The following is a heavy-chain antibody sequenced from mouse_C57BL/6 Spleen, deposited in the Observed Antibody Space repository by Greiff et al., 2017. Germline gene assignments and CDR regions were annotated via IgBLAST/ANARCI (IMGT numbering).Heavy chain of an antibody. Sequence: DVKLVESGGGLVQPGGSLSLSCAASGFTFTDYYMSWVRQPPGKALEWLGFIRNKANGYTTEYSASVKGRFTISRDNSQSILYLQMNALRAEDSATYYCARFSAHYPGGDYWGQGTTLTVSS. V-gene: IGHV7-3*01. CDR3: ARFSAHYPGGDY. D-gene: IGHD1-2*01. CDR2: IRNKANGYTT. CDR1: GFTFTDYY. J-gene: IGHJ2*01.